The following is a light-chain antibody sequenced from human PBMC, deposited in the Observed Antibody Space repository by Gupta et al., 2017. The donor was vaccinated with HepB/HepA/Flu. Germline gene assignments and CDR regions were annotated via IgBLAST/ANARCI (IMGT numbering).Light chain of an antibody. CDR3: LQYNSWWT. Sequence: PVTQSPFTLSASVGDRVTITCRASQRIDDWLAWYQHKPGKAPKLLIYKASNLESGDPSRFSGGGFGTEFTLTISNLHPDYFATYYCLQYNSWWTFGQGTKVEIK. V-gene: IGKV1-5*03. CDR2: KAS. CDR1: QRIDDW. J-gene: IGKJ1*01.